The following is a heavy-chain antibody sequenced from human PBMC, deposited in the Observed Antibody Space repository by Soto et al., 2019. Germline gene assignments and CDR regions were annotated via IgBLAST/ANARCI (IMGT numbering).Heavy chain of an antibody. CDR1: GGSISSAGYY. J-gene: IGHJ6*02. Sequence: QVQLQESGPGLVKPSQTLSLTCTVSGGSISSAGYYWSWIRQHPGKGLEWIGYIYYSGSTYYNPPLKSRVTISVDTSKTQFSLKLSSVTAADTAVYYCARAPYDTLMDVWGQGTTVTVSS. CDR3: ARAPYDTLMDV. V-gene: IGHV4-31*03. D-gene: IGHD3-9*01. CDR2: IYYSGST.